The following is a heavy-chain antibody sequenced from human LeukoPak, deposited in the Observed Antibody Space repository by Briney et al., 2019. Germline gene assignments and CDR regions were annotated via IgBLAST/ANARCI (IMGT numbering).Heavy chain of an antibody. Sequence: SQTPSLTCAVSGGSVSSGSYYWSWIRQPPGKGLEWIGYIYYSGSTNYNPSLKSRVTISVDTSKNQFSLKLSSVTAADTAVYYCARVSIEGYDFWSGYGVIDYWGQGTLVTVSS. D-gene: IGHD3-3*01. CDR2: IYYSGST. CDR3: ARVSIEGYDFWSGYGVIDY. CDR1: GGSVSSGSYY. V-gene: IGHV4-61*01. J-gene: IGHJ4*02.